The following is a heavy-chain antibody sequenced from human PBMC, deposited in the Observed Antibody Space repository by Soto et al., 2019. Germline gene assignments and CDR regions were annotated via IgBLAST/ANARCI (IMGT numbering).Heavy chain of an antibody. CDR3: ASCDPGWYEDWFDP. J-gene: IGHJ5*02. CDR2: IKQDGSEK. CDR1: GFTFSSYW. D-gene: IGHD6-13*01. Sequence: GGSLRLSCAASGFTFSSYWMSWVRQAPGKGLEWVANIKQDGSEKYYVDSVKGRFTISRDNAKNSLYLQMNSLRAEDTAVYYCASCDPGWYEDWFDPWGQGTLVTVSS. V-gene: IGHV3-7*01.